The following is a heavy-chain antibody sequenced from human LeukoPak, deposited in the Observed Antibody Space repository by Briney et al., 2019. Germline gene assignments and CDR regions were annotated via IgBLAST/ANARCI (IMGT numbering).Heavy chain of an antibody. D-gene: IGHD3-22*01. CDR1: GGSISSDY. V-gene: IGHV4-59*01. Sequence: PSETLPLTCTVSGGSISSDYWSWIRQPPGKGLEWIGYIYYSGSTNYNPSLKSRVTISVDTSKNQFSLKLSSVTAADTAVYYCARGRGYYYDTPLDYWGQGTLVTVSS. CDR3: ARGRGYYYDTPLDY. J-gene: IGHJ4*02. CDR2: IYYSGST.